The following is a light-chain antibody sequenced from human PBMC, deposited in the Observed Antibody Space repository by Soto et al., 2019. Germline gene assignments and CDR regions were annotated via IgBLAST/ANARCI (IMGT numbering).Light chain of an antibody. J-gene: IGLJ3*02. CDR2: GNS. CDR1: SSNIGAGYD. V-gene: IGLV1-40*01. CDR3: QSYDRSLSGSV. Sequence: QSVLTQPPSVSGAPGQRVTISCTGSSSNIGAGYDVHWYQQLPGTAPKLLIYGNSNRPSGVPDRFSGSKSGTTASLAITGRQAEDEADDYYQSYDRSLSGSVFGGGTKLTVL.